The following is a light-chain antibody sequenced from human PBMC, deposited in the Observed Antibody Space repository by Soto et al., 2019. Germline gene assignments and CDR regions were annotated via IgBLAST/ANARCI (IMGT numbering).Light chain of an antibody. J-gene: IGKJ1*01. CDR3: QHYGASPWT. CDR1: QSLSGNY. CDR2: RAS. V-gene: IGKV3-20*01. Sequence: NVLTQSPGTLSLSPGQRATLSFRASQSLSGNYLAWYQQKPGQAPRILIYRASIRATGISDRFSGSGSGTDFTLTISRLQPEDFAVYYCQHYGASPWTFGQGTKVDI.